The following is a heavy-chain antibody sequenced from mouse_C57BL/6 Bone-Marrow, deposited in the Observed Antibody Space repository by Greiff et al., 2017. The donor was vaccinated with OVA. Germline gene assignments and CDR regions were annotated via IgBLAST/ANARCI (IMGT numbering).Heavy chain of an antibody. CDR1: GYTFTSYW. J-gene: IGHJ3*01. D-gene: IGHD2-4*01. V-gene: IGHV1-64*01. CDR2: IHPNSGST. CDR3: AGDDYSWFAY. Sequence: QVQLQQPGAELVKPGASVPLSCTASGYTFTSYWMHWVTQRPGQGLEWIGMIHPNSGSTNYNDKFTSKATLTVDKSSSTAYLQLSSLTSEDSAVYDCAGDDYSWFAYWGQGTLVTVSA.